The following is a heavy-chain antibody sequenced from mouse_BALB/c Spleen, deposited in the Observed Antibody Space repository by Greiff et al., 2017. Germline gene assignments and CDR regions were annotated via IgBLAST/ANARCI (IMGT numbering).Heavy chain of an antibody. V-gene: IGHV7-3*02. CDR3: AREGSWFAY. CDR1: GFTFTDYY. CDR2: IRNKANGYTT. Sequence: EVKLMESGGGLVQPGGSLRLSCATSGFTFTDYYMSWVRQPPGKALEWLGFIRNKANGYTTEYSASVKGRFTISRDNSQSILYLQMNTLRAEDSATYYCAREGSWFAYWGQGTLVTVSA. J-gene: IGHJ3*01.